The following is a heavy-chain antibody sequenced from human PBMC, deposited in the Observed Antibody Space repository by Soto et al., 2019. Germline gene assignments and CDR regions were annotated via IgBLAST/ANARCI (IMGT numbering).Heavy chain of an antibody. D-gene: IGHD6-13*01. Sequence: TVGSKDMGLVRQAPGEGLEWGSVVWRGGTTYHADSVKGRFTISRDPSRGTLYLLMNSLTADDTALYYCVFGSWNQYYFDHWGQEIVVTVSS. CDR1: TVGSKD. V-gene: IGHV3-53*01. J-gene: IGHJ4*02. CDR2: VWRGGTT. CDR3: VFGSWNQYYFDH.